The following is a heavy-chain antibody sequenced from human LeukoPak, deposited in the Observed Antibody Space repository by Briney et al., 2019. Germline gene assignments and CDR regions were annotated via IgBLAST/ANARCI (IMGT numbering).Heavy chain of an antibody. CDR2: XYDXGXX. V-gene: IGHV4-39*01. Sequence: SETLSLTCTVSGGSIRSSYYYWGWIRQPPGKGLEWIGSXYDXGXXXXNPSLXSRVTISVDTSKNQFSLKLNSVTAADTAVYYCARHYGPWGQGTLVTVSS. CDR1: GGSIRSSYYY. CDR3: ARHYGP. D-gene: IGHD3-10*01. J-gene: IGHJ5*02.